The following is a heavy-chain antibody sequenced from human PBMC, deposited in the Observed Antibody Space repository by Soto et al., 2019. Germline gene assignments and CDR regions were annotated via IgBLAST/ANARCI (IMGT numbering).Heavy chain of an antibody. V-gene: IGHV2-5*01. D-gene: IGHD2-2*01. CDR1: GFSLSTSGVG. J-gene: IGHJ5*02. Sequence: ESGPTLVNPTQTLTLTCTFSGFSLSTSGVGVGWIRQPPGKALEWLALIYWNDDKRYSPSLKSRLTITKDTSKNQVVLTMTNMDPVDTATYYCAHILYCSSTSCYYNWFDPWGQGTLVTVSS. CDR3: AHILYCSSTSCYYNWFDP. CDR2: IYWNDDK.